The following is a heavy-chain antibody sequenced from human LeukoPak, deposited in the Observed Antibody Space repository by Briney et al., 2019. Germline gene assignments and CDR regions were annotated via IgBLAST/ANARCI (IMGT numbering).Heavy chain of an antibody. D-gene: IGHD6-19*01. CDR3: ARVAVAYFDY. V-gene: IGHV3-66*01. CDR2: ICSGGAA. J-gene: IGHJ4*02. Sequence: GGSLRLSCAASGFTVSSTYMGWVRQAPGKGLEWVSVICSGGAAYYPDSVKGRFIISRDLSKNTLYLQMNDLRAEDTAVYYCARVAVAYFDYWGQRTLVTVSS. CDR1: GFTVSSTY.